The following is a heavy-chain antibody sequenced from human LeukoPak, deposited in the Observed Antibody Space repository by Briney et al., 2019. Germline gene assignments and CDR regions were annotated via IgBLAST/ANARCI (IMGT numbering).Heavy chain of an antibody. J-gene: IGHJ6*03. V-gene: IGHV4-34*01. CDR2: INHSGST. Sequence: XTLXXXCAVYGGSFSGYYWSWIRQPPGKGLEWIGEINHSGSTNYNPSLKSRVTISVDTSKNQSSLKLRSVTAADTAVYYCARGXRXGXXTMVRGVITMDVWGKGTTVTVSS. D-gene: IGHD3-10*01. CDR3: ARGXRXGXXTMVRGVITMDV. CDR1: GGSFSGYY.